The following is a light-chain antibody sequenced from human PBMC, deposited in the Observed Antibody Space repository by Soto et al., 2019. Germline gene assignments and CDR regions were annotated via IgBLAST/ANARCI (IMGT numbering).Light chain of an antibody. Sequence: EIVLTQSPGSLSLSPGQRATLSCRASQSVDTTFFAWYQKKPGQAPRLLIQGTSKRATGIPDRVSGSGSGPDFTLIISRLEPEDFAVYYCQQYMSSVTFGQGTKVEIK. V-gene: IGKV3-20*01. CDR2: GTS. CDR1: QSVDTTF. CDR3: QQYMSSVT. J-gene: IGKJ1*01.